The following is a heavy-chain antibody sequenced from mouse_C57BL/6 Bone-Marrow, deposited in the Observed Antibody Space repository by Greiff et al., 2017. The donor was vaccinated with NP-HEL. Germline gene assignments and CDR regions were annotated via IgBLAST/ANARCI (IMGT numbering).Heavy chain of an antibody. V-gene: IGHV5-4*01. D-gene: IGHD1-1*01. CDR3: ARASYYPYAMDY. J-gene: IGHJ4*01. CDR2: ISDGGSYT. CDR1: GFTFSSYA. Sequence: EVQGVESGGGLVKPGGSLKLSCAASGFTFSSYAMSWVRQTPEKRLGWVATISDGGSYTYYPDNVKGRFTISRDNAKNNLYLQMSHLKSEDTAMYYCARASYYPYAMDYWGQGTSVTVSS.